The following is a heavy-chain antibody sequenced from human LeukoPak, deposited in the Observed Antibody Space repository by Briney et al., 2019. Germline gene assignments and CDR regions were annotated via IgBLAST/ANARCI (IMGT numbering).Heavy chain of an antibody. D-gene: IGHD2-21*01. CDR3: AREAASCGGDCLDY. J-gene: IGHJ4*02. V-gene: IGHV3-48*03. CDR1: GFTFSDYE. CDR2: ISSSGTSI. Sequence: GGSLRLSCSVSGFTFSDYEVNWVRQAPGKGLEWISYISSSGTSIYYANSVKGRFTVSRDNAKNTVHLQMNTLRAEDTALYYCAREAASCGGDCLDYWGQGTPVTVSS.